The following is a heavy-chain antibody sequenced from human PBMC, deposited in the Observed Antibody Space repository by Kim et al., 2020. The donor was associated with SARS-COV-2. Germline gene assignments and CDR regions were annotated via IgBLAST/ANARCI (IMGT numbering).Heavy chain of an antibody. Sequence: YNPSLRSRVTISVDTSKNQFSLKLSAVTAADTAVDYCASAGRVRGGPVAYWGQGTLVAGSS. J-gene: IGHJ4*02. V-gene: IGHV4-30-2*03. D-gene: IGHD3-10*01. CDR3: ASAGRVRGGPVAY.